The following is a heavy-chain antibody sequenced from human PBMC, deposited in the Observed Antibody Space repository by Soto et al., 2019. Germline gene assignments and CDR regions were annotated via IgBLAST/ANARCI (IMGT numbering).Heavy chain of an antibody. V-gene: IGHV3-23*01. D-gene: IGHD2-15*01. CDR2: ISGSGGST. Sequence: GGSLRLSCAASGFTFSSYAMSWVRQAPGKGLEWVSAISGSGGSTYYADSVKGRFTISRDNSKNTLYLQMNSLRAEDTAVYYCAKQKGYCSGGSCYSDNWGQGTLVTVSS. J-gene: IGHJ4*02. CDR3: AKQKGYCSGGSCYSDN. CDR1: GFTFSSYA.